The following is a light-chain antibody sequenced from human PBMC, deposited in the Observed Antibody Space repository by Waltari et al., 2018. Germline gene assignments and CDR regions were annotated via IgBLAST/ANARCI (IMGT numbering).Light chain of an antibody. V-gene: IGKV1-8*01. CDR2: AAS. CDR1: QGISSF. J-gene: IGKJ2*01. Sequence: AIRMTQSPSSFSASTGDRVTITCRASQGISSFLAWYQQKLGKAPKLLIYAASTLQSGVPSRFSGSGSGTEFTLTISSLQPEDSATYYCQQVNSYPSLFGQGTKLEIK. CDR3: QQVNSYPSL.